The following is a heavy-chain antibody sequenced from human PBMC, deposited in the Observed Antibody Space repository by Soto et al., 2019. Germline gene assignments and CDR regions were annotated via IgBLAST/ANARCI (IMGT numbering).Heavy chain of an antibody. D-gene: IGHD6-13*01. CDR1: GGSISSGGYY. CDR3: AREDAAAGTVY. CDR2: IYYSGST. J-gene: IGHJ4*02. Sequence: SETLSLTCTVSGGSISSGGYYWSWIRQHPGKGLEWIGYIYYSGSTYYNPSLKSRVTISVDTSKNQFSLKLSSVTAADTAVYYCAREDAAAGTVYWGQGTLVTVSS. V-gene: IGHV4-31*03.